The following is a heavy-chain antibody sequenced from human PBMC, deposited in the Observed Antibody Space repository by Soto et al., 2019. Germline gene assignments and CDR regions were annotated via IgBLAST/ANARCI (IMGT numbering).Heavy chain of an antibody. V-gene: IGHV1-18*01. CDR1: GYAFTSYC. D-gene: IGHD3-10*01. Sequence: EASVKVLCKAPGYAFTSYCVCWARQAHGQGLEWMGWISVYNGNTKYAQNLQGRVTMTTDTSTSTAYMELRGLRSDDTAVYYCARSGRPGYYYYIMDVWAQGTTVTVSS. CDR3: ARSGRPGYYYYIMDV. J-gene: IGHJ6*02. CDR2: ISVYNGNT.